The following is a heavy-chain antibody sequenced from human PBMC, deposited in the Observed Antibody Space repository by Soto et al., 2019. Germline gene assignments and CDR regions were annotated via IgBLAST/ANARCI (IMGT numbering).Heavy chain of an antibody. J-gene: IGHJ6*02. CDR1: GFTFSSYA. V-gene: IGHV3-23*01. D-gene: IGHD3-10*01. CDR3: ARDGPSGSYFGMDV. CDR2: ISASASGSATAT. Sequence: GGSLRLSCGASGFTFSSYAMSWLRQAPGKGLEWVSVISASASGSATATYYADSVKGRFATSRDNSKNTLYLQMSSLRFEDTAVYYCARDGPSGSYFGMDVWGQGTTVTVSS.